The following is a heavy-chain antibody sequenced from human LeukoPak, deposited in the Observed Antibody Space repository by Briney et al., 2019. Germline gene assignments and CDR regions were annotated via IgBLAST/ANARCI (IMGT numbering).Heavy chain of an antibody. CDR3: ARDLRGLNWELDY. V-gene: IGHV3-30*02. CDR2: IRYDGSNK. D-gene: IGHD1-1*01. Sequence: GSLRLSCAASGFTFSSYGMHWVRQAPGKGLEWVAFIRYDGSNKYYADSVKGRFTISRDNSKNTLYLHVNSLRPEDTAVYYCARDLRGLNWELDYWGQGTLVTVSS. CDR1: GFTFSSYG. J-gene: IGHJ4*02.